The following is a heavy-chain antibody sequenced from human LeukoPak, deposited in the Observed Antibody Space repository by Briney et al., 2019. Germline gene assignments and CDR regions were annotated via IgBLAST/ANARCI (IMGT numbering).Heavy chain of an antibody. J-gene: IGHJ4*02. Sequence: PGGSLRLSCAASAFTISASGMSWVRQTSGKGLEWISYIGSSGTIIYYADSVKGRFTISRDSAKNSLFLQMNSLRAEDTAVYYCARDSRSHCSSTACYGPYFDYWGQGTLVTVSS. CDR1: AFTISASG. D-gene: IGHD2-2*01. CDR3: ARDSRSHCSSTACYGPYFDY. CDR2: IGSSGTII. V-gene: IGHV3-48*01.